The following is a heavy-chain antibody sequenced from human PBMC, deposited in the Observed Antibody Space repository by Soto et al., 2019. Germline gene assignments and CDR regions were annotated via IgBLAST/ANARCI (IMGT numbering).Heavy chain of an antibody. CDR1: GFTFDDYA. J-gene: IGHJ4*02. CDR2: ISWNSGSI. Sequence: GGSLRLSCAASGFTFDDYAMHWVRQAPGKGLEWVSGISWNSGSIGYADSVKGRFTISRDNAKNSLYLQMNSLRAEDTALYYCAKGKANTVFGVNTLFDYWGQGTLVTV. D-gene: IGHD3-3*01. V-gene: IGHV3-9*01. CDR3: AKGKANTVFGVNTLFDY.